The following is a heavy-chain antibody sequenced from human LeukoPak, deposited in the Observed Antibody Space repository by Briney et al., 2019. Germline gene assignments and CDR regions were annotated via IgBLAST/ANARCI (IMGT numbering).Heavy chain of an antibody. J-gene: IGHJ4*02. Sequence: SETLSLTCTVSGGSISSSSYYWGWIRQPPGKGLEWIGSIYYSGSTYYNPSLKSRVTISVDTSKNQFSLKLSSVTAADTAVYYCARSELVRREGRYCSGGSCYHLDYFDYWGQGTLVTVSS. D-gene: IGHD2-15*01. CDR1: GGSISSSSYY. CDR3: ARSELVRREGRYCSGGSCYHLDYFDY. CDR2: IYYSGST. V-gene: IGHV4-39*01.